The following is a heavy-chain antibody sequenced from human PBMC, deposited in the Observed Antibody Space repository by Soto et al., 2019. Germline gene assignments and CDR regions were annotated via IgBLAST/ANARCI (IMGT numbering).Heavy chain of an antibody. D-gene: IGHD3-22*01. CDR3: ARQIYDSDSGPNFQYYFDS. CDR2: IDPSDSQT. J-gene: IGHJ4*02. V-gene: IGHV5-10-1*01. Sequence: GESIKVSCRGSGDSFVDYWISWVRKMPGKGLEWMGRIDPSDSQTYYSPSFRGHVTISAAKSITTVFLQWSSLRASDTAMYYCARQIYDSDSGPNFQYYFDSWGQGTLVTVSS. CDR1: GDSFVDYW.